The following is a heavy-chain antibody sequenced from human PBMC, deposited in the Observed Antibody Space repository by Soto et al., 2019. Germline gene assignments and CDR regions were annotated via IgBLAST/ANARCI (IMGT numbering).Heavy chain of an antibody. V-gene: IGHV3-15*07. J-gene: IGHJ6*02. D-gene: IGHD3-22*01. CDR3: TTEDLTMIVVAPRYGMDV. Sequence: GGSLRLSCAASGFTFSNAWMNWVRQAPGKGLEWVGRIKSKTDGGTTDYAAPVKGRFTISRDDSKNTLYLQMNSLKTEDTAVYYCTTEDLTMIVVAPRYGMDVWGQGTTVTVSS. CDR2: IKSKTDGGTT. CDR1: GFTFSNAW.